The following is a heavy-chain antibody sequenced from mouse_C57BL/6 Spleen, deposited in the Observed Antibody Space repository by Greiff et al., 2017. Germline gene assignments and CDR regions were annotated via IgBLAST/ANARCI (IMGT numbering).Heavy chain of an antibody. V-gene: IGHV1-39*01. CDR3: ARSLITTWAMDY. CDR1: GYSFTDYN. J-gene: IGHJ4*01. Sequence: EVKLVESGPELVKPGASVKISCKASGYSFTDYNMNWVKQSNGKSLEWIGVINPNYGTTSYNQKFKGKATLTVDQSSSTAYMQLNSLTSEDSAVYYCARSLITTWAMDYWGQGTSVTVSS. CDR2: INPNYGTT. D-gene: IGHD1-1*01.